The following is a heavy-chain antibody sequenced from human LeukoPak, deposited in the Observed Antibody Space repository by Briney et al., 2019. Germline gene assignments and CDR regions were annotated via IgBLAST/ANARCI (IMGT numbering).Heavy chain of an antibody. J-gene: IGHJ4*02. CDR3: SKQKAAYDILTGYSQYYFDY. CDR2: IKQDGSEK. V-gene: IGHV3-7*01. CDR1: GFTFSSYC. D-gene: IGHD3-9*01. Sequence: GGSLRLSCAASGFTFSSYCMSWVRQAPGKGLEWEANIKQDGSEKYYVDSVKGRFTISRDNAKNSLYLQMNSLRAEDTAVFFFSKQKAAYDILTGYSQYYFDYWGQGTLVTVSS.